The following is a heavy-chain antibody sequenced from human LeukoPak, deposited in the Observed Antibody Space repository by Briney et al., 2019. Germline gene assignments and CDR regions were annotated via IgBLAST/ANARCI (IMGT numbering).Heavy chain of an antibody. J-gene: IGHJ4*02. D-gene: IGHD6-19*01. Sequence: PGRSLRLSCAASGFTFSSYGMHWVRQAPGKGLEWVAVISHDESNKYYVDSVKGRFTVSRDNSRSTLYLQMSSLRPEDTAVYFCARVSGWLPGDYWGQGTLVTVSS. CDR3: ARVSGWLPGDY. CDR2: ISHDESNK. V-gene: IGHV3-30*19. CDR1: GFTFSSYG.